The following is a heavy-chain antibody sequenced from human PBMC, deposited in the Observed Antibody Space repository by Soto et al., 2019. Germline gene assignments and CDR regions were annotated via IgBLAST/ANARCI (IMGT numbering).Heavy chain of an antibody. CDR3: AKGSASTYYFDS. J-gene: IGHJ4*02. D-gene: IGHD6-19*01. CDR2: ISRSGGST. Sequence: GSLRLSCAASGVTFSTYAMSWVRQAPGKGLEWVSAISRSGGSTYYADSVKGRFTVSRDNPENMLYLQMNSLRAEDTAVYFCAKGSASTYYFDSWGQGTLVTVSS. CDR1: GVTFSTYA. V-gene: IGHV3-23*01.